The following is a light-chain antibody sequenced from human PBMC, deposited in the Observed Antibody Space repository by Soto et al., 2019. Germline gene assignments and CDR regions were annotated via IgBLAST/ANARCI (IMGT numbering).Light chain of an antibody. V-gene: IGKV1-39*01. J-gene: IGKJ3*01. CDR1: QSISSY. CDR3: QQSYSTLGFT. CDR2: AAS. Sequence: DIQMTQSPSSLSASVGDRVTITFRASQSISSYLNWYQQKPGKAPKLLIYAASSLQSGVPSRFSGSGSGTDFTLTISSLQPEDFATYYCQQSYSTLGFTFGPGTKVDIK.